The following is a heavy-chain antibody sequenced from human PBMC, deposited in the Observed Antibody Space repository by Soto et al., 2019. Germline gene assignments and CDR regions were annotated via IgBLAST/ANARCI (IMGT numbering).Heavy chain of an antibody. J-gene: IGHJ4*02. CDR2: ISSSGSTI. CDR3: ARERCSGWLDVDY. V-gene: IGHV3-48*03. Sequence: EVQLVESGGGLVQPGGSLRLSCAASGFTFSSYEMNWVRQAPGKGVEWVSYISSSGSTIYYADSVKGRFTISRDNAKNSLYLQMNSLRAEDTAVYYCARERCSGWLDVDYWGQGTLVTVSS. CDR1: GFTFSSYE. D-gene: IGHD6-19*01.